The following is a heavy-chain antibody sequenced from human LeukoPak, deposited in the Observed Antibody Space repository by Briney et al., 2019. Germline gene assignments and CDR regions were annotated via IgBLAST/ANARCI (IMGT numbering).Heavy chain of an antibody. CDR3: ARGRTYYDFWSGYYKSDYFDY. D-gene: IGHD3-3*01. Sequence: GASVKVSCKASGYTFTGYYVHRVRQAPGQGLEWMGWINPNSGGTNYAQKFQGRVTMSRDTSISTAYMELSRLRSDDTAVYYCARGRTYYDFWSGYYKSDYFDYWGQGTLVTVSS. CDR1: GYTFTGYY. J-gene: IGHJ4*02. V-gene: IGHV1-2*02. CDR2: INPNSGGT.